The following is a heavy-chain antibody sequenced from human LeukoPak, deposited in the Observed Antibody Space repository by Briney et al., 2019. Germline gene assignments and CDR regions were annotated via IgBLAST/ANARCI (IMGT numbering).Heavy chain of an antibody. V-gene: IGHV3-21*01. D-gene: IGHD5-24*01. CDR1: GFTLSRYS. Sequence: GGSLRPSCAASGFTLSRYSMNWVRQAPGKGLEWVSSISSSSSYIYYADSVKGRFTISRDNAKNSLYLQMNSLRAEDTAVYYCARDVEMALRYWGQGTLVTVSS. J-gene: IGHJ4*02. CDR3: ARDVEMALRY. CDR2: ISSSSSYI.